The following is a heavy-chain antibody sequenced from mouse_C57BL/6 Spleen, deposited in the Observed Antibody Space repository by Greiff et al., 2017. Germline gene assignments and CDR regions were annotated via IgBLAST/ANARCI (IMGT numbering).Heavy chain of an antibody. CDR3: ARSIYYYGSSSYYFDY. Sequence: QVQLQQPGAELVKPGASVKLSCKASGYTFTSYWMQWVKQRPGQGLEWIGEIDPSDSYTNYNQKFKGKATLTVDTSSSTAYMQLSSLTSEGSAVYYCARSIYYYGSSSYYFDYWGQGTTLTVSS. V-gene: IGHV1-50*01. CDR1: GYTFTSYW. J-gene: IGHJ2*01. CDR2: IDPSDSYT. D-gene: IGHD1-1*01.